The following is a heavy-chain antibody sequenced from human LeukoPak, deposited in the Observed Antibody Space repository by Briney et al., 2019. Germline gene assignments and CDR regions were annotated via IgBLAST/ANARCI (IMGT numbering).Heavy chain of an antibody. D-gene: IGHD2-2*01. CDR3: ARVCSSTSCAPDY. CDR2: INPNSGGT. Sequence: ASVKVSCKASGYTFTSYDINWVRQATGQGLKWMGRINPNSGGTNYAQKFQGRVTMTRDTSISTAYMELSRLRSDDTAVYYCARVCSSTSCAPDYWGQGTLVTVSS. J-gene: IGHJ4*02. CDR1: GYTFTSYD. V-gene: IGHV1-2*06.